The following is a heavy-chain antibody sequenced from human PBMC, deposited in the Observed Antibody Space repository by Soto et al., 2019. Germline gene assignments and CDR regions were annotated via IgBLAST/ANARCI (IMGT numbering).Heavy chain of an antibody. J-gene: IGHJ3*02. CDR1: GFTFSSYA. D-gene: IGHD2-15*01. CDR2: ITGGGDGT. V-gene: IGHV3-23*01. Sequence: EVQLLESGGGFIQPGGSLSLSCAASGFTFSSYAMSWVRQAPGKGLEWVSTITGGGDGTNYADAVKGRFTISRDNSDDTLDLQVDSRRPDDTAIYYCAKKGPGSLAAFCSGSGCHYAFYIWGQGTMVTVSA. CDR3: AKKGPGSLAAFCSGSGCHYAFYI.